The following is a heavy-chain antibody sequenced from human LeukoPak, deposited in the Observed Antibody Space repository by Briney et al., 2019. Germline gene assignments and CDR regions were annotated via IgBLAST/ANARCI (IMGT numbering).Heavy chain of an antibody. V-gene: IGHV4-34*01. Sequence: ESLSLTCAVSGGSFSGYYWTWIRQPPGKGLEWIGEINHSGSANYSPSLSSRVTISLDMSENQFSLKLTSVTAADTAVYYCARGQGTVTTHWGQGTLVTVSS. CDR3: ARGQGTVTTH. J-gene: IGHJ4*02. CDR1: GGSFSGYY. CDR2: INHSGSA. D-gene: IGHD4-17*01.